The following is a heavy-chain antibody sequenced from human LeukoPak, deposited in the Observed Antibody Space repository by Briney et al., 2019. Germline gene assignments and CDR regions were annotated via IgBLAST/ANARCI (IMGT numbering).Heavy chain of an antibody. Sequence: ASVKVSCKASGYTFTSYGISWVRQAPGQGLEWMGWISAYNGNTNYAQKLQGRVTMTTDTSTSTAYMELRSLRSDDTAVYYCAREKRLGIGLYGAFDIWGQGTMVTVSS. CDR3: AREKRLGIGLYGAFDI. J-gene: IGHJ3*02. D-gene: IGHD7-27*01. CDR2: ISAYNGNT. CDR1: GYTFTSYG. V-gene: IGHV1-18*01.